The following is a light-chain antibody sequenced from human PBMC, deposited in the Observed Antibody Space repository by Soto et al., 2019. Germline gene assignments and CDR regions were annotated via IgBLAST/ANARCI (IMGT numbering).Light chain of an antibody. J-gene: IGKJ1*01. V-gene: IGKV3-20*01. Sequence: EIVLTQSPGTLSLSPGERATLSCRASQSVSSNYLAWYQQKPGQAPRLLTYGASSRATGIPDRFSGSGSGTDFTLTIRRLEPEDFAVYYCQQYGSSYPWTFGQGTKVEIK. CDR3: QQYGSSYPWT. CDR2: GAS. CDR1: QSVSSNY.